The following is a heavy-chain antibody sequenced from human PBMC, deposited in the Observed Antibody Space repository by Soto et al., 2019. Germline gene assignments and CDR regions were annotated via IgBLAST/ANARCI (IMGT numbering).Heavy chain of an antibody. J-gene: IGHJ6*02. Sequence: GSLRLSCAASGFTFSSYAMHWVRQAPGKGLEWVAVISYDGSNKYYADSVKGRFTISRDNSKNTLYLQMNSLRAEDTAVYYCARDIGYYYYYGMDVWGQGTTVTVSS. CDR1: GFTFSSYA. CDR2: ISYDGSNK. V-gene: IGHV3-30-3*01. CDR3: ARDIGYYYYYGMDV.